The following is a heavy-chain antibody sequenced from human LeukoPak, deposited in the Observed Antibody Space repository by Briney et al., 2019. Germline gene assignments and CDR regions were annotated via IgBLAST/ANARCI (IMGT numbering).Heavy chain of an antibody. D-gene: IGHD1-26*01. J-gene: IGHJ4*02. CDR1: AFTFGDYA. V-gene: IGHV3-49*04. CDR3: TRAQTEVGAKYYFDY. CDR2: VRGKPYGATT. Sequence: PGGSLRLSCTASAFTFGDYAMNWVRQAPGKGLEWVGFVRGKPYGATTEFAASVKGRFTISRDDSKSIAYLQMNSLKIEDTAVYYCTRAQTEVGAKYYFDYWGQGTLVTVSS.